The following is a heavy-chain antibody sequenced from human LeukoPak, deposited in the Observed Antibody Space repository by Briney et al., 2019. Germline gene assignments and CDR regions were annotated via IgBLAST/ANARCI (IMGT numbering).Heavy chain of an antibody. CDR3: AKDQGLYDSSGYYYFEY. J-gene: IGHJ4*02. D-gene: IGHD3-22*01. CDR1: GFTFSSYG. CDR2: IRYDGSNK. V-gene: IGHV3-30*02. Sequence: PGGSLRLSCAASGFTFSSYGMHWVRQAPGKGLEWVAFIRYDGSNKYYADSVKGRFTISRDNSKNTLYLQMNSLRAEDTAVYYCAKDQGLYDSSGYYYFEYWGQGTLVTVSS.